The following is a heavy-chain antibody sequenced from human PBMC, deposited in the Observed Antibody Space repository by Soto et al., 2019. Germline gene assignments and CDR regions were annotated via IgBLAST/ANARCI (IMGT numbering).Heavy chain of an antibody. CDR3: ANHAELATYGMDV. Sequence: PGGSLRLSCAASGFTFSSYEMNWVRQAPGKGLEWVSYISSSGSTIYYADSVKGRFTISRDNAKNSLYLQMNSLRAEDTAVYYCANHAELATYGMDVWGQGTTVTVSS. V-gene: IGHV3-48*03. CDR2: ISSSGSTI. D-gene: IGHD1-26*01. J-gene: IGHJ6*02. CDR1: GFTFSSYE.